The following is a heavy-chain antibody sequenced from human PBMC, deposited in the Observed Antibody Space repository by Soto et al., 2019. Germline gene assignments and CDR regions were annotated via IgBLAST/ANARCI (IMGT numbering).Heavy chain of an antibody. J-gene: IGHJ5*01. Sequence: QMQLVQSGGGVVQPGRSLRLSCEASGFNFRSYGMHWVRQAPGKGLEWVAITSYDGRTKYYADSVKGRFTISRDNSKDTLEMQMDSLRAEDTAVYYCAKDGIALVRDPLGNWFDSWGQGTLVTVSS. CDR1: GFNFRSYG. D-gene: IGHD3-10*01. CDR3: AKDGIALVRDPLGNWFDS. V-gene: IGHV3-30*18. CDR2: TSYDGRTK.